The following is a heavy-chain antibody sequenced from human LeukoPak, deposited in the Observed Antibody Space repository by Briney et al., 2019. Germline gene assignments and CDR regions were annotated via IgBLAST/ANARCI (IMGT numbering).Heavy chain of an antibody. D-gene: IGHD2-15*01. J-gene: IGHJ3*02. CDR2: ISSSSSYI. CDR1: GFTFSSYS. Sequence: GGSLRLSCAASGFTFSSYSMNWVRQAPGKGLEWVSSISSSSSYIYYADSVKGRFTISRDNAKNSLYLQMNSLRAEDTAVYYCARDPLGYCSGGSCYPDAFDIWGQGTMVTVSS. V-gene: IGHV3-21*01. CDR3: ARDPLGYCSGGSCYPDAFDI.